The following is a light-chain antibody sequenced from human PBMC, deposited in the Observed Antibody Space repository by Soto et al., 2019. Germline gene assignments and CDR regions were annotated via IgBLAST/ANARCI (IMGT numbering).Light chain of an antibody. V-gene: IGLV1-51*01. CDR2: DSD. Sequence: QSVLTQPPSVSAAPGQKVTISCSGGSSNIGNNYVSWYQHLPGTAPKLLIFDSDERPSGITDRSSGSKSGTSATLGITGPQPGDEADYYCGTWDSSLSVYVFGTPTKV. CDR1: SSNIGNNY. CDR3: GTWDSSLSVYV. J-gene: IGLJ1*01.